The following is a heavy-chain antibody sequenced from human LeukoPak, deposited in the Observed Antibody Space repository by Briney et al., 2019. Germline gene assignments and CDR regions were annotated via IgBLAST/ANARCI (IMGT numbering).Heavy chain of an antibody. J-gene: IGHJ4*02. CDR3: TRDWQYDY. Sequence: GGSLRLSCAASGFAFGSFVMSWVRQAPAKGLEWVSTTRSSGGDTYYADSVKGRFTISRDSSKNTLFLQMNSLRAEDTAMYYCTRDWQYDYWGQGTLVTVSS. CDR2: TRSSGGDT. D-gene: IGHD3/OR15-3a*01. V-gene: IGHV3-23*01. CDR1: GFAFGSFV.